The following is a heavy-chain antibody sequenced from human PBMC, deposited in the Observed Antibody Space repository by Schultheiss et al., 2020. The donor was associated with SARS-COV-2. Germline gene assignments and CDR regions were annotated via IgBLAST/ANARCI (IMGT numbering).Heavy chain of an antibody. Sequence: GGSLRLSCAASGFTFNNYALSWVRQAPGEGLVWVSRINSDGSSASYADSVKGRFTISRDNSKNTLYLQMNSLNIEDTAVYYCTTGGLQYVNDYWGQGTLVTVSS. J-gene: IGHJ4*02. CDR1: GFTFNNYA. CDR3: TTGGLQYVNDY. D-gene: IGHD4-11*01. CDR2: INSDGSSA. V-gene: IGHV3-23*01.